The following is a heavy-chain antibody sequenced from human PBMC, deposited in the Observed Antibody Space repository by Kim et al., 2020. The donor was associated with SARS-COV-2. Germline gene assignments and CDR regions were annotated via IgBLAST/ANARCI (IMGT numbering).Heavy chain of an antibody. CDR3: ARDYCSSTSCPLFMDV. Sequence: GGSLRLSCAASGFTFSSYGMHWVRQAPGKGLEWVAVIWYDGSNKYYADSVKGRFTISRDNSKNTLYLQMNSLRAEDTAVYYCARDYCSSTSCPLFMDVWGQGTTVTVSS. CDR1: GFTFSSYG. V-gene: IGHV3-33*01. J-gene: IGHJ6*02. D-gene: IGHD2-2*01. CDR2: IWYDGSNK.